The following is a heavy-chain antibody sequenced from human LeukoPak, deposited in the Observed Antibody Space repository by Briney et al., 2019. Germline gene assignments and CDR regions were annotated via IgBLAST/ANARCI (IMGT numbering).Heavy chain of an antibody. CDR1: GGSISSGGYS. CDR2: IYHSGST. CDR3: AAGGTTVTDFDY. V-gene: IGHV4-30-2*01. D-gene: IGHD4-17*01. J-gene: IGHJ4*02. Sequence: SETLSLTCAVSGGSISSGGYSWSWIRQPPGKGLEWIGYIYHSGSTYYNPSLKSRVTISVDRSKNQFSLKLSPVTAADTAVYYCAAGGTTVTDFDYWGQGTLVTVSS.